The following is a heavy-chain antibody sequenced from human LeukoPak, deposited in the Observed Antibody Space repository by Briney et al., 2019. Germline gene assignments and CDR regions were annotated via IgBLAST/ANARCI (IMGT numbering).Heavy chain of an antibody. CDR3: ARDRGNDYGALMQH. CDR2: ISYDGSNK. CDR1: GFTFSSYA. V-gene: IGHV3-30*04. Sequence: GRSLRLSCAASGFTFSSYAMHWVRQAPGKGLEWVAVISYDGSNKYYADSVKGRFTISRDNSKNMLYLQMNSLRAEDTAVYYCARDRGNDYGALMQHWGQGTLVTVSS. D-gene: IGHD4-17*01. J-gene: IGHJ1*01.